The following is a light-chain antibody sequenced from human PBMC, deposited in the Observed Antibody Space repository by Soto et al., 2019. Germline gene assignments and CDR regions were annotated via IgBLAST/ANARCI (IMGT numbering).Light chain of an antibody. CDR2: EVS. V-gene: IGLV2-11*01. J-gene: IGLJ3*02. Sequence: QSALPQPRSVSGSPGQSVTISCTGTSSDVGAYNHVSWYQQHPGKVPKLIINEVSERPSGVPDLFSGSKSGNTASLTISGLQAEDEAEYYCCSHAGSYSWVFGGGTKLTVL. CDR3: CSHAGSYSWV. CDR1: SSDVGAYNH.